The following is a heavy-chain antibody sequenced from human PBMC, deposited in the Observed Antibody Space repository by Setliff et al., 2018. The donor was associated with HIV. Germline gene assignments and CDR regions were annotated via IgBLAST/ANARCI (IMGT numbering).Heavy chain of an antibody. CDR3: VRPLTPSYKFCGDAFSI. J-gene: IGHJ3*02. CDR1: GGSINSDNW. CDR2: IYRSGTT. Sequence: SETLSLTCAVPGGSINSDNWWSWVRQSPGKGLEWIGNIYRSGTTYYNPSLKSRFTISVDKSKNQYSLKLSSVTAADTALYYCVRPLTPSYKFCGDAFSIWGQGTMVTVSS. D-gene: IGHD3-3*01. V-gene: IGHV4-4*02.